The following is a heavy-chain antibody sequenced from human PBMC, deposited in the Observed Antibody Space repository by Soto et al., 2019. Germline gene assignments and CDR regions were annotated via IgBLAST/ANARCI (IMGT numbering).Heavy chain of an antibody. Sequence: GASVKVSCKASGYTFTGYYMHWVRQAPGQGLEWMGWINPNSGGTNYAQKFQGWVTMTRDTSISTAYMELSRLRSDDTAVYYCARAISSGYYPFFAYWGQGTLVTVSS. CDR2: INPNSGGT. CDR3: ARAISSGYYPFFAY. D-gene: IGHD3-22*01. V-gene: IGHV1-2*04. CDR1: GYTFTGYY. J-gene: IGHJ4*02.